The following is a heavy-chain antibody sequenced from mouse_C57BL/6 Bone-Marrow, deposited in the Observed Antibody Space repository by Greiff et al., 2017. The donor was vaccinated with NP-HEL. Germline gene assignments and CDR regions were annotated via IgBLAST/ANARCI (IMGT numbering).Heavy chain of an antibody. CDR3: TCGNYYYAMDY. J-gene: IGHJ4*01. Sequence: VQLQQSGTVLARPGASVKMSCKTSGYTFTSYWMHWVKQRPGQGLEWIGAIYPGNSDTSYNQKFKGKAKLTAVTSTSTAYIELSSLTNEDYAVYYCTCGNYYYAMDYWGQGTSVTVSS. CDR1: GYTFTSYW. CDR2: IYPGNSDT. D-gene: IGHD2-1*01. V-gene: IGHV1-5*01.